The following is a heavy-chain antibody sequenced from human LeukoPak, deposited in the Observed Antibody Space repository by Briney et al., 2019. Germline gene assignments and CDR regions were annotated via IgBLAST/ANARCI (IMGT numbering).Heavy chain of an antibody. CDR1: GFTFDDYA. Sequence: GRSLRLSCAASGFTFDDYAMHWVRHAPGKGLEWVSGISWNSGSIGYADSVKGRFTISRDNAKNSLYLQMNSLRAEDTALYYCAKDVHYSYGYGFDYWGQGTLVTVSS. CDR2: ISWNSGSI. V-gene: IGHV3-9*01. CDR3: AKDVHYSYGYGFDY. D-gene: IGHD5-18*01. J-gene: IGHJ4*02.